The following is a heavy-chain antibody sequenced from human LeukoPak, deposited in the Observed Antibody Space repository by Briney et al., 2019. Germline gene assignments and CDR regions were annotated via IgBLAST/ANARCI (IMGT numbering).Heavy chain of an antibody. CDR2: ITGSDGIT. CDR1: GFSFSSYG. J-gene: IGHJ3*02. V-gene: IGHV3-23*01. Sequence: GSLRLSCAASGFSFSSYGMSWVRQAPGKGLEWVSYITGSDGITWYPDSVKGRLTISRDNSKNMLYLQMNNLRVEDTAIYYCARDRRFPDDVFDIWGQGTMVTVSS. D-gene: IGHD2-21*01. CDR3: ARDRRFPDDVFDI.